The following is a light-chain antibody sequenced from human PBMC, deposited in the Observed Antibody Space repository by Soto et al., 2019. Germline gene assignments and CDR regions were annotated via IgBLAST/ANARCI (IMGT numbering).Light chain of an antibody. Sequence: QSVLTQPPSASGSPGQSVTISCTGNKNDIGVYDFVSWYQHHPGKAPRLIIYEVVQRPSGVPDRFSGSKSGNTASLTVSGLQAVDEADYFCKSYAGSNTYVFGSGTKVTVL. J-gene: IGLJ1*01. CDR3: KSYAGSNTYV. CDR2: EVV. V-gene: IGLV2-8*01. CDR1: KNDIGVYDF.